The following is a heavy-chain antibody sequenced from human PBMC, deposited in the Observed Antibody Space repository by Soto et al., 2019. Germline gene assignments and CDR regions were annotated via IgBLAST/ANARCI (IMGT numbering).Heavy chain of an antibody. CDR2: ISSSGSTI. CDR3: ARDCRPYYDFWSGFGSRYYYYGMDV. D-gene: IGHD3-3*01. Sequence: GGSLRLSCAASGFTFSDYYMSWIRQAPGKGLEWVSYISSSGSTIYYADSVKGRFTISRDNAKNSLYLQMNSLRAEDTAVYYCARDCRPYYDFWSGFGSRYYYYGMDVWGQGTTVTVSS. V-gene: IGHV3-11*01. CDR1: GFTFSDYY. J-gene: IGHJ6*02.